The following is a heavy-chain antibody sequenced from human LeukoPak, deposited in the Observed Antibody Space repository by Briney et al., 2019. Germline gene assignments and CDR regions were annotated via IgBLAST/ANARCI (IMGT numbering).Heavy chain of an antibody. CDR1: GFTVSSNS. Sequence: PGGSLRLSCAASGFTVSSNSMNWVRQAPGKGLEWVSSISSSSSSYIYYADSVKGRFTISRDNAKNSLYLQMNSLRAEDTAVYYCARGLNWNYVFEYWGQGTLVTVSS. D-gene: IGHD1-7*01. J-gene: IGHJ4*02. CDR3: ARGLNWNYVFEY. CDR2: ISSSSSSYI. V-gene: IGHV3-21*01.